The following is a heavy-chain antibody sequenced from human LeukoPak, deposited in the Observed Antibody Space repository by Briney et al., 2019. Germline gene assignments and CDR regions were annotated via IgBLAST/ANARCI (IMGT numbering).Heavy chain of an antibody. CDR2: IYYSGST. CDR1: GGSISTSNW. D-gene: IGHD6-19*01. J-gene: IGHJ3*02. CDR3: ARHGGSGWRLGAFDI. Sequence: SGTLSLTCAVSGGSISTSNWWSWVRQPPGKGLEWIGYIYYSGSTNYNPSLKSRVTISVDTSKNQFSLKLSSVTAADTAVYYCARHGGSGWRLGAFDIWGQGTMVTVSS. V-gene: IGHV4-4*02.